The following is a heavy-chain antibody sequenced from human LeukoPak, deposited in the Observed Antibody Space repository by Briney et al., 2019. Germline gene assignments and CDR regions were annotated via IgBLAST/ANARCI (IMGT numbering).Heavy chain of an antibody. Sequence: GGSLRLSCAASGFTFSGTAMTWVRQAPGKGLEWVSAISGSGGSTYYADSAKGRFTISRDNSKNTLYLQMNSLRAEDTAVYYCAKADSHPGGFDYWGQGTLVTVSS. D-gene: IGHD1-14*01. CDR3: AKADSHPGGFDY. V-gene: IGHV3-23*01. J-gene: IGHJ4*02. CDR2: ISGSGGST. CDR1: GFTFSGTA.